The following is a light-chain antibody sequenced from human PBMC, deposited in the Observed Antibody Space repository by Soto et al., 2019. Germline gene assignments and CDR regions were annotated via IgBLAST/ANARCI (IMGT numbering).Light chain of an antibody. CDR2: DAS. J-gene: IGKJ2*01. V-gene: IGKV1-5*01. CDR1: QSISSW. CDR3: QQYNSYPYT. Sequence: DIQMTQSPSTLSASVGDRVTITCRASQSISSWLASYQQKPGKAPKLLIYDASSLESGVPSSVSGSGSGTEFTLTISSLQPDDFATYYCQQYNSYPYTFGQGTKLEIK.